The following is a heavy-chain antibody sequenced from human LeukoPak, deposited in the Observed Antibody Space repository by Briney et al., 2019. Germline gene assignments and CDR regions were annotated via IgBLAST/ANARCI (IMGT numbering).Heavy chain of an antibody. CDR2: IYYRGST. Sequence: SETLSHTCTVSGGSLSSYYWSGIRQPPGKGLEWFGYIYYRGSTNYNPSLKSRVTISVDTSKNQFSLKLSSVTAADTAVYYCARDHKEYCSGGSCYHWFDPWGQGTLVTVSS. CDR1: GGSLSSYY. D-gene: IGHD2-15*01. CDR3: ARDHKEYCSGGSCYHWFDP. V-gene: IGHV4-59*01. J-gene: IGHJ5*02.